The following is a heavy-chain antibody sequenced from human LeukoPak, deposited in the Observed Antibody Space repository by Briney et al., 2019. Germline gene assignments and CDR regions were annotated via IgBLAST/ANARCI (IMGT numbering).Heavy chain of an antibody. CDR3: ARGRRVAVRGVYFDY. D-gene: IGHD3-10*01. J-gene: IGHJ4*02. CDR1: GVSFSGYY. V-gene: IGHV4-34*01. CDR2: INHSGST. Sequence: SETLSLTCAVSGVSFSGYYWSWIRHPPGKGLEWIGEINHSGSTNYNPSLKSRVTISVDTSKNQFSLKLSSVTATDSAVYYCARGRRVAVRGVYFDYWGQGTLVTVSS.